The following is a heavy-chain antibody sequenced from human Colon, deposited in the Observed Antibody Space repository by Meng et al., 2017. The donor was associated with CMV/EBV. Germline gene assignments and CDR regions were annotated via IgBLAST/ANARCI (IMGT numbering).Heavy chain of an antibody. CDR1: GFTFSNYD. D-gene: IGHD3-16*01. V-gene: IGHV3-74*01. J-gene: IGHJ4*02. CDR2: IQNDGSST. Sequence: EVECVESGGGLVQPGGSLRLSCAASGFTFSNYDMHWVRQGPGKALVWVSRIQNDGSSTTYAESVKGRFTISRDNAKNTLYLQMNSLRAEDTAVYYCTRDFWGSLEYWGQGALVTVSS. CDR3: TRDFWGSLEY.